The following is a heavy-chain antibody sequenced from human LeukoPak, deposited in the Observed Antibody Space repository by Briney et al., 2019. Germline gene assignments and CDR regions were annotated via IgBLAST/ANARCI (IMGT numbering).Heavy chain of an antibody. CDR3: ARGFSYNHFDY. Sequence: PGGSLRLSSAASGFTFRTYWMHWVRQAPGKGLVWVSHIRSDGSATTYADSVKGRFTISRDNAKNTLYLQMNSLRAEDTAVYYCARGFSYNHFDYWGQGTLVTVSS. CDR2: IRSDGSAT. CDR1: GFTFRTYW. V-gene: IGHV3-74*01. J-gene: IGHJ4*02. D-gene: IGHD5-24*01.